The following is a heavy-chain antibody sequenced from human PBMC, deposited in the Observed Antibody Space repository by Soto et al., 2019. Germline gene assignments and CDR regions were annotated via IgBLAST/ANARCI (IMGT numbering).Heavy chain of an antibody. J-gene: IGHJ6*02. CDR3: ARTSGGSCYTYCYYGMDV. V-gene: IGHV1-18*01. Sequence: ASVKVSCTASGYTFTSYGISWVRQAPGQGLEWMGWISAYNGNTNYAQKLQGRVTMTTDTSTSTAYMELRSLRSDDTAVYYCARTSGGSCYTYCYYGMDVWGQGTTVTVSS. D-gene: IGHD2-15*01. CDR2: ISAYNGNT. CDR1: GYTFTSYG.